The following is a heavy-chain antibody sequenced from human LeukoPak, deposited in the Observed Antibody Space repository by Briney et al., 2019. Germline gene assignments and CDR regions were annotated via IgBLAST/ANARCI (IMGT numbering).Heavy chain of an antibody. D-gene: IGHD6-6*01. CDR3: AKMLYSSSSEALYYYYYGMDV. CDR1: GFTFSSYG. V-gene: IGHV3-30*18. Sequence: GGSLRLSCAASGFTFSSYGMHWVRQAPGKGLERVAVISYDGSNKYYADSVKGRFTISRDNSKNTLYLQMNSLRAEDTAVYYCAKMLYSSSSEALYYYYYGMDVWGQGTTVTVSS. CDR2: ISYDGSNK. J-gene: IGHJ6*02.